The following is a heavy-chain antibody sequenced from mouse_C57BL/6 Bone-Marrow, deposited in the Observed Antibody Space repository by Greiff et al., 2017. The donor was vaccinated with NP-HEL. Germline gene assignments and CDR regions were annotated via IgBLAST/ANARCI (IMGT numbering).Heavy chain of an antibody. CDR1: GFNIKDDY. D-gene: IGHD2-14*01. J-gene: IGHJ4*01. CDR2: IDPENGDT. CDR3: TINRGAMDY. Sequence: EVQLQESGAELVRPGASVKLSCTASGFNIKDDYMHWVKQRPEQGLEWIGWIDPENGDTEYASKFQGKATITADTSSNTAYLQLSSLTSEDTAVYYCTINRGAMDYGGQGTSVTVSS. V-gene: IGHV14-4*01.